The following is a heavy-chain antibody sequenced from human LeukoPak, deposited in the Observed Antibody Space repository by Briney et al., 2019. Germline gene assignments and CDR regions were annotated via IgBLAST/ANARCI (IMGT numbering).Heavy chain of an antibody. CDR1: GGTFSSYA. J-gene: IGHJ6*03. D-gene: IGHD6-6*01. CDR3: ARAPARRARDYYYYYMDV. CDR2: IIPIFGTA. V-gene: IGHV1-69*05. Sequence: ASVKVSCKASGGTFSSYAISWVRQAPGQGLEWMGGIIPIFGTANYAQKFQGRVTITTDESTSTAYMELSSLRSEDTAVYYCARAPARRARDYYYYYMDVWGQGTTVTVSS.